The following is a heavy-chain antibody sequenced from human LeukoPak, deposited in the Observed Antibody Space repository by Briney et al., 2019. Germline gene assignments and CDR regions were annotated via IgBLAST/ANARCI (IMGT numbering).Heavy chain of an antibody. D-gene: IGHD3-3*01. CDR1: GFTFSSYS. CDR2: ISSSSSYI. J-gene: IGHJ4*02. Sequence: GGSLRLSCAASGFTFSSYSMNWVRQAPGKGLEWVSSISSSSSYIYCADSVKGRFTISRDNAKNSLYLQMNSLRAEDTAVYYCASGIWSGYPYFDYWGQGTLVTVSS. V-gene: IGHV3-21*01. CDR3: ASGIWSGYPYFDY.